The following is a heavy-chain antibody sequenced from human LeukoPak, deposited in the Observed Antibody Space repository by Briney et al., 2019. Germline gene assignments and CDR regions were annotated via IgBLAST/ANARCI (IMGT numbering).Heavy chain of an antibody. V-gene: IGHV6-1*01. CDR1: GDSVSSNSS. Sequence: SQTLSLTCAISGDSVSSNSSWNWIRQSPSRGLEWLGRTYYRSKWYNDYVVSVKSRININPDTSKNQFSLQLNSVTPEDTAVYYCARGGQGDGYSADEAFDIWGQGTMVTVS. CDR2: TYYRSKWYN. CDR3: ARGGQGDGYSADEAFDI. D-gene: IGHD5-18*01. J-gene: IGHJ3*02.